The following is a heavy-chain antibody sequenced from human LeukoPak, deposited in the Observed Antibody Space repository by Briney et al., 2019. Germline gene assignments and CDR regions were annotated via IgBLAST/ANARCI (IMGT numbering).Heavy chain of an antibody. CDR1: GVTLSDYG. D-gene: IGHD6-13*01. CDR3: ARGTIAAPGTDY. CDR2: LKQDGSEK. V-gene: IGHV3-7*01. Sequence: GGSLRLSCAGSGVTLSDYGIHWVRQAPGKGLEWVANLKQDGSEKHFADSVKGRFTISRDNAENSLYLQMNSLRAEDTAMYYCARGTIAAPGTDYWGQGTLVTVSS. J-gene: IGHJ4*02.